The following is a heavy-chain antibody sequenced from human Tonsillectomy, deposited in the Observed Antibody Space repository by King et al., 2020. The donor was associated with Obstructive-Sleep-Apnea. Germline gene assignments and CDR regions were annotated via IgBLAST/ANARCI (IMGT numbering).Heavy chain of an antibody. CDR3: ARILLSGTSWKSDAFDI. Sequence: QVTLKESGPALVKPTQTLTLTCTFSGFSLSTSGMCVGWIRQPPGKALEWLARIDWDDDKYYNTSLKTMLTNSKDTSKTQVVLTMTDMDPVDTATYYCARILLSGTSWKSDAFDIWGQGTMVTVSS. V-gene: IGHV2-70*15. CDR1: GFSLSTSGMC. CDR2: IDWDDDK. D-gene: IGHD1-26*01. J-gene: IGHJ3*02.